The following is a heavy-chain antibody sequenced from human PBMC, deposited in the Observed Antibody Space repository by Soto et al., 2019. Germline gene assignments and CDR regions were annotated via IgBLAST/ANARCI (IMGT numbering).Heavy chain of an antibody. CDR2: ISEQGTA. CDR3: ATSIHNFGPHAFEI. Sequence: GGSLRLSCAASGFSVRDKYMTWVRQAPGQGLEWVSLISEQGTAVHADSVKGRFTISRDISKKALYLEMNNLRADDTALYYCATSIHNFGPHAFEIWGQGTMVT. CDR1: GFSVRDKY. J-gene: IGHJ3*02. V-gene: IGHV3-53*01. D-gene: IGHD1-1*01.